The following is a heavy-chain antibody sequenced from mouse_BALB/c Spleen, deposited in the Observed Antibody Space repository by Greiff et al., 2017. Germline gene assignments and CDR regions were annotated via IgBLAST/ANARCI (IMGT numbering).Heavy chain of an antibody. CDR2: INPYNDGT. J-gene: IGHJ4*01. CDR1: GYTFTSYV. V-gene: IGHV1-14*01. CDR3: ARQLGLRYYAMDY. Sequence: EVQLHQSGPELVKPGASVKMSCKASGYTFTSYVMHWVKQKPGQGLEWIGYINPYNDGTKYNEKFKGKATLTSDKSSSTAYMELSSLTSEDSAVYYCARQLGLRYYAMDYWGQGTSVTVSS. D-gene: IGHD3-1*01.